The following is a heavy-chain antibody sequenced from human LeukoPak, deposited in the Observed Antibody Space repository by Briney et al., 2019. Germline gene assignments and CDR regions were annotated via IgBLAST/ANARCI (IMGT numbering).Heavy chain of an antibody. D-gene: IGHD2-8*01. V-gene: IGHV1-69*13. CDR2: IIPIFGTA. CDR3: ARDCTNGVCYIAAYYYYYGMDV. Sequence: ASVKVSCKASGGTFSSYAISWVRQAPGQGLEWMGGIIPIFGTANYAQKFQGRVTITADESTSTAYMELSSLRSEDTAVYYCARDCTNGVCYIAAYYYYYGMDVWGQGTTVTVSS. J-gene: IGHJ6*02. CDR1: GGTFSSYA.